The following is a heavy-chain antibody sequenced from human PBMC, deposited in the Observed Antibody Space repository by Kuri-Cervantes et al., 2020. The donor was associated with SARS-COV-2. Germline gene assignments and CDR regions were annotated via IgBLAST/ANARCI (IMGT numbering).Heavy chain of an antibody. CDR2: ISYDVSKK. J-gene: IGHJ3*02. Sequence: GESLKIYCAASGLTFSSYAMHWVRQAPGKGLEWVAVISYDVSKKYYADSVKARFTISRDNSKNTLYLQMTRLRAEDTAVYYCARDRDDYGDHADDAFDIWGQGTMVTVSS. D-gene: IGHD4-17*01. CDR1: GLTFSSYA. V-gene: IGHV3-30*01. CDR3: ARDRDDYGDHADDAFDI.